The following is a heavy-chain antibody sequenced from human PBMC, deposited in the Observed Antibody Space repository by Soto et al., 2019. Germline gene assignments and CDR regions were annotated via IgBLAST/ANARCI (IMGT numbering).Heavy chain of an antibody. V-gene: IGHV3-7*05. CDR3: ARENPHDSSGYYYEYAFDI. CDR1: GFTFSSYW. D-gene: IGHD3-22*01. J-gene: IGHJ3*02. CDR2: IKQDGSEK. Sequence: EVQLVESGGGLVQPGGSLRLSCAASGFTFSSYWMSWVRQAPGKGLEWVANIKQDGSEKYYVDSVKGRFTISRDNAKNSLYLKMNSLRAEDTAVYYCARENPHDSSGYYYEYAFDIWGQGTMVTVSS.